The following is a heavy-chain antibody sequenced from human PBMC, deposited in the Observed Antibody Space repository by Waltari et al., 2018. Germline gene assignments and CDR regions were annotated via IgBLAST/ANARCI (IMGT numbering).Heavy chain of an antibody. V-gene: IGHV3-33*03. D-gene: IGHD4-17*01. J-gene: IGHJ4*02. CDR1: GIRFRNFG. CDR3: TRLYGDYYFDY. CDR2: IWFDGSKQ. Sequence: QVQLVESGGGVVQPGRSLRLSCAASGIRFRNFGMPWVRQAPGKGLEWVALIWFDGSKQSYADSVKGRFTISRDNSKNTLYLQMNSLRADDTAVYYCTRLYGDYYFDYWGQGTLVTVSS.